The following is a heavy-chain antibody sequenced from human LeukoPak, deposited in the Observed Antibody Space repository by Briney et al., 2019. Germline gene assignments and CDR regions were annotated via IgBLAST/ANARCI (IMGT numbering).Heavy chain of an antibody. CDR3: ARDPGRLPSSIDY. V-gene: IGHV3-30*04. J-gene: IGHJ4*02. Sequence: LRRSLRLSCAPSGLTFTSSAMHSGPDAPGARLERGSDLSDDGNNINSAHSPKSPFSISRDNCKNTLYLQMTRLRAEDTAVYYCARDPGRLPSSIDYWGQGTLVTVSS. D-gene: IGHD5-18*01. CDR2: LSDDGNNI. CDR1: GLTFTSSA.